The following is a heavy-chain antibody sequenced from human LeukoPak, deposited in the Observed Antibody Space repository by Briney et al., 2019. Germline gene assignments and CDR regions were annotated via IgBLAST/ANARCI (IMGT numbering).Heavy chain of an antibody. J-gene: IGHJ4*02. D-gene: IGHD3-10*01. CDR2: IWYDGSNK. Sequence: GGSLRLSCVASGFTFSSYGMHWVRQAPGKGLEWVAFIWYDGSNKYYADSVKGRFTISRDNSKNTLSLQMSSLRPDDTAVYYCARDYGSGIRRLDYWGQGTLVTVSS. V-gene: IGHV3-30*02. CDR1: GFTFSSYG. CDR3: ARDYGSGIRRLDY.